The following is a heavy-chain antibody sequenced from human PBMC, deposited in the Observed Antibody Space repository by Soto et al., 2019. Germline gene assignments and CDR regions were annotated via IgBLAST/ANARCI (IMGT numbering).Heavy chain of an antibody. D-gene: IGHD2-8*01. V-gene: IGHV3-23*01. Sequence: GWSLRLSCAASGFTFSSYAISWVRQAPGKGLEWVSAISGSGGSTYYADSVKGRFTISGDNSKNTLYLQMNSLRVEDTALYYCAKVSMVYARWYFDYWGQGTLGTVSS. J-gene: IGHJ4*02. CDR3: AKVSMVYARWYFDY. CDR2: ISGSGGST. CDR1: GFTFSSYA.